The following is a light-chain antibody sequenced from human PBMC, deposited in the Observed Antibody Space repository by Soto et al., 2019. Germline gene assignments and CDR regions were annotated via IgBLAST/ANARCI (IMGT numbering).Light chain of an antibody. CDR1: SSDVGGYNY. CDR3: SSYAGSNNYV. V-gene: IGLV2-8*01. CDR2: EVS. J-gene: IGLJ1*01. Sequence: QSVLTQPPSASGSPGQSVTISCTGTSSDVGGYNYVSWYQQHPGKAPKLMIYEVSKRPSGVRDRFSGSKSGNTASLTVSGLQAEDEADYYCSSYAGSNNYVFGTGTKLTVL.